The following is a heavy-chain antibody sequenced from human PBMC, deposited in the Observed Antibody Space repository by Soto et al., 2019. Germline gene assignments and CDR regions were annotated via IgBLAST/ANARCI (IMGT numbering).Heavy chain of an antibody. CDR1: GFTFSSYG. CDR3: ARDYYDSSVYYLLHGY. Sequence: PGGSLRLSCAASGFTFSSYGMHWVRQAPGKGLEWVAVIWYDGSNKYYADSVKGRFTISRDNSKNTLYLQMNSLRAEDTAVYYCARDYYDSSVYYLLHGYWGQGTLVTASS. V-gene: IGHV3-33*01. J-gene: IGHJ4*02. CDR2: IWYDGSNK. D-gene: IGHD3-22*01.